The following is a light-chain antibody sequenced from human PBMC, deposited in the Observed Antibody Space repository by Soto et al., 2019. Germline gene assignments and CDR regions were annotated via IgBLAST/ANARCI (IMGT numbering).Light chain of an antibody. Sequence: DIVMTQSPATLSVSPGERATLSCRASQSVSTNLAGYQQKPGQAPRLLSYGASTRATGNPDWFSGSGSWTEFTLTIRRLQSEYFAVSYCQQYNYWPPWTFGQGTKVELK. V-gene: IGKV3-15*01. CDR3: QQYNYWPPWT. J-gene: IGKJ1*01. CDR1: QSVSTN. CDR2: GAS.